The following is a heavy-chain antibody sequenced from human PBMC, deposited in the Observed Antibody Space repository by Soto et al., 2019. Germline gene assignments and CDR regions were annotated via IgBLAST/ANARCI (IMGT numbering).Heavy chain of an antibody. D-gene: IGHD6-13*01. CDR2: IVVGSGNT. J-gene: IGHJ4*02. CDR3: ARRGVPLAAAGIDY. CDR1: GFTFTSSA. Sequence: SVKVSCKASGFTFTSSAVQWVRQARGQRLEWIGWIVVGSGNTNYAQKFQERVTITRDMSTSTAYMELSSLRSEDTAVYYCARRGVPLAAAGIDYWGQGTLVTVS. V-gene: IGHV1-58*01.